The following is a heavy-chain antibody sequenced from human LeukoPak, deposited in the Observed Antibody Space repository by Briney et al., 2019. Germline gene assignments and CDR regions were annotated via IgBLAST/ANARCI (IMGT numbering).Heavy chain of an antibody. Sequence: PSETLSLTCTFSGGSISSGNYYWTWIRQPAGKGLEWIGRIYTSGTTKYNPSLKSRVTISRDTSKNQFSLNLISVTAADTAVYYCARGAVAATVAFYDYWGQGTLVTVSS. V-gene: IGHV4-61*02. J-gene: IGHJ4*02. CDR3: ARGAVAATVAFYDY. CDR2: IYTSGTT. CDR1: GGSISSGNYY. D-gene: IGHD6-19*01.